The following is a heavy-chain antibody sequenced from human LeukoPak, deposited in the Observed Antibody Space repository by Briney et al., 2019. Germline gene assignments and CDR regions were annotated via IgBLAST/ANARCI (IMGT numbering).Heavy chain of an antibody. V-gene: IGHV1-8*01. CDR2: MNPNSGNT. Sequence: ASVKVSCKASGYTFTSYDINWVRQATGQGLEWMGWMNPNSGNTGYAQKFQGRVTMTRNTSISTAYMELSSLRSEDTAVYYCARAAAGDSSGWYESPYYFDYWGQGTLVTVSS. CDR3: ARAAAGDSSGWYESPYYFDY. J-gene: IGHJ4*02. D-gene: IGHD6-19*01. CDR1: GYTFTSYD.